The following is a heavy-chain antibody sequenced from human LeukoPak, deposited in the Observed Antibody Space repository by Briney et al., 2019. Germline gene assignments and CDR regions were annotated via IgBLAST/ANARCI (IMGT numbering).Heavy chain of an antibody. V-gene: IGHV3-13*01. CDR3: ARAGSSSWYRGYYYYGMDV. D-gene: IGHD6-13*01. CDR1: GFTFSSYD. CDR2: IGTAGDT. Sequence: GGSLRLSCAASGFTFSSYDMHWVRQATGKGLEWASAIGTAGDTYYPGSVKGRFTISRENAKNSLYLQMNSLRAGDTAVYYCARAGSSSWYRGYYYYGMDVWGQGTTVPVSS. J-gene: IGHJ6*02.